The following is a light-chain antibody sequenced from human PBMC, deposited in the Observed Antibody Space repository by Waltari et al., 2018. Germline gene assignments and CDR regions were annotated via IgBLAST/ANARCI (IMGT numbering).Light chain of an antibody. CDR2: EAS. CDR1: QSVSSSY. CDR3: QQYGSSPIT. J-gene: IGKJ5*01. V-gene: IGKV3D-20*01. Sequence: EIVLTQSPATLSLSPGERATLSCGASQSVSSSYLVWYQQKPGLAPRLLIYEASSRATGIPERFSGGGSGTDFTLTISRLEPEDFAVYYCQQYGSSPITFGQGTRLEIK.